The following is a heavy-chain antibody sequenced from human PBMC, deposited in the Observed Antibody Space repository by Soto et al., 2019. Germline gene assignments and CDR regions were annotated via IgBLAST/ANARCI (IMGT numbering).Heavy chain of an antibody. CDR2: ITSSSTYI. V-gene: IGHV3-21*01. Sequence: GGSLRLSCAASGFTFSTYSMNWVRQAPGKGLEWVSSITSSSTYIYYADSVKGRFTVSRDNAKNSLYLQMNGLSPEDTGVYYCARRYCGVTTCQSIDFWGQGTLVTVSS. CDR1: GFTFSTYS. J-gene: IGHJ4*02. D-gene: IGHD2-21*01. CDR3: ARRYCGVTTCQSIDF.